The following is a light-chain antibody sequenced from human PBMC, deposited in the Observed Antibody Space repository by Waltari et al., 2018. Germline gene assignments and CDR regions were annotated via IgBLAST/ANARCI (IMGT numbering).Light chain of an antibody. CDR2: GAS. V-gene: IGKV1-6*01. CDR3: LQDYNYPWT. CDR1: QGIRND. J-gene: IGKJ1*01. Sequence: AIQMTQSPSSLSASVGDRVTITCRASQGIRNDLGLYQQKAGKAPTLLIYGASSLRSGVPSRFSGSGSGTEFTLTISSLQPEDFATYYCLQDYNYPWTFGQGTKVEIK.